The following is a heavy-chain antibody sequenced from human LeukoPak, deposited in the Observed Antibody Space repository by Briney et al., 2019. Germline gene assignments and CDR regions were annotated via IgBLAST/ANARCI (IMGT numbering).Heavy chain of an antibody. V-gene: IGHV5-51*01. Sequence: GESLKISCKGSGYSFTSYWIGWARQMPGKGLEWMGIIYPGDSDTRYSPSFQGQVTISADKSISTAYLQWSSLKASDTAMYYCARRGDCSGGSCYSSWFDPWGQGTLVTVSS. CDR2: IYPGDSDT. D-gene: IGHD2-15*01. J-gene: IGHJ5*02. CDR1: GYSFTSYW. CDR3: ARRGDCSGGSCYSSWFDP.